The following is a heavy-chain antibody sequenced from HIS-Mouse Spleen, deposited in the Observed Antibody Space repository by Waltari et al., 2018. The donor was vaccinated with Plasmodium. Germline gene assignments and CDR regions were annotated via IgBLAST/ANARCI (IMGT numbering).Heavy chain of an antibody. CDR2: ISWNSGSI. CDR1: GFTFDDYA. CDR3: AKARGSSSAFDI. Sequence: EVQLVESGGGLVQPGRSLRLSCAASGFTFDDYAMHWVRQAPGKGLEWVSGISWNSGSIGYADSVKGRFTISRDNAKNSLYLQMNSLRAEDTALYYCAKARGSSSAFDIWGQGTMVTVSS. V-gene: IGHV3-9*01. J-gene: IGHJ3*02. D-gene: IGHD6-6*01.